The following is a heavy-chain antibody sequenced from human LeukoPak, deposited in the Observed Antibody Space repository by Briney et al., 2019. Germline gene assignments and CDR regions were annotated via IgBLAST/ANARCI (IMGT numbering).Heavy chain of an antibody. Sequence: ASVKVSCKASGYTFTSYGISWVRQAPGQGLEWMGWISAYNGNTNYAQKLQGGVTMTTDTSTSTAYMELRSLRSDDTAVYYCARGQVDILTGYYIPPFDYWGQGTLVTVSS. CDR1: GYTFTSYG. D-gene: IGHD3-9*01. V-gene: IGHV1-18*01. CDR3: ARGQVDILTGYYIPPFDY. CDR2: ISAYNGNT. J-gene: IGHJ4*02.